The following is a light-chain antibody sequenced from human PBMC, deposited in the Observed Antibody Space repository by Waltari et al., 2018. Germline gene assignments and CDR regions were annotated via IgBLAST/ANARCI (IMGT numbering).Light chain of an antibody. CDR1: QSFNSNY. Sequence: EFVLTQSPGTLSLSPGERASLSCRASQSFNSNYLAWYQQNPGQAPRLRIYGASRRATGIPDRFSVSGSGTDFTLTISRLAPEDFAVYYCQFDGSSPYTFGQGTKLEIK. V-gene: IGKV3-20*01. J-gene: IGKJ2*01. CDR2: GAS. CDR3: QFDGSSPYT.